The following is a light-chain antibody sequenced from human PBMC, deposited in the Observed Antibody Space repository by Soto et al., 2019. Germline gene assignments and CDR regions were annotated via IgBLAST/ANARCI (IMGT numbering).Light chain of an antibody. CDR2: END. J-gene: IGLJ1*01. CDR1: SSNIGNYY. CDR3: EKGKSTRIIFF. V-gene: IGLV1-51*02. Sequence: QSVLTQPPSVSAAPGQKVTMSCSGGSSNIGNYYVSWHQQLPGTAPKLLIYENDKRPSGIPDRFSGSKSGTSATLGITGHQTGDGAVYSWEKGKSTRIIFFFEIGTRATV.